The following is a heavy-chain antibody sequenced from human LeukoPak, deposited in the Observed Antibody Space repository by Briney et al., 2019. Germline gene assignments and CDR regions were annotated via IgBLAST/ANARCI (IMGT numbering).Heavy chain of an antibody. J-gene: IGHJ3*02. CDR1: GYSISSGYY. CDR3: AREVESQGRSLDI. Sequence: SETLSLTCTVSGYSISSGYYWGWIRQPPGKGLEWIGSIYHSGSTYYNPSLKSRVTISVDTSKNQFSLKLRSVTAADTAVYYCAREVESQGRSLDIWGQGTMVTVSS. CDR2: IYHSGST. D-gene: IGHD3-3*01. V-gene: IGHV4-38-2*02.